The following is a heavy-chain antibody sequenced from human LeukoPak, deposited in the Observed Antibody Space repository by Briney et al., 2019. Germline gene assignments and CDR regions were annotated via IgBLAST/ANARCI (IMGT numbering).Heavy chain of an antibody. V-gene: IGHV1-2*02. D-gene: IGHD3-22*01. Sequence: GASVTVSYKASGYTFTVYSMHWVRQAPGQGLEWMGWINPNSGGTNYAQKFQGRVTMTRDTSISTAYMELSRLRSDDTAVYYCARGAHYHDSSQGYDYWGQGTLVTVSS. J-gene: IGHJ4*02. CDR3: ARGAHYHDSSQGYDY. CDR2: INPNSGGT. CDR1: GYTFTVYS.